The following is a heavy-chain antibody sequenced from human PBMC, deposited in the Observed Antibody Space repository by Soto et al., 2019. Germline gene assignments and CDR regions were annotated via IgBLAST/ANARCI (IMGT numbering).Heavy chain of an antibody. V-gene: IGHV4-59*01. CDR3: ARSVAVPGAHIDY. D-gene: IGHD6-19*01. J-gene: IGHJ4*02. CDR2: VYYTGST. CDR1: GGSISGSY. Sequence: SETLSLTCSVSGGSISGSYWSWIRQSPGKGLEWLGYVYYTGSTNHSPSLRSRVSISVDTSKNEFSLRLSSVTAADTAVYFCARSVAVPGAHIDYWGQGTQVTVSS.